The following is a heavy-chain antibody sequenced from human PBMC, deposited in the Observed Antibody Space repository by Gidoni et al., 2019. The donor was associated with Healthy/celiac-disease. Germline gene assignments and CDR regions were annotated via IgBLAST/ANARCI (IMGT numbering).Heavy chain of an antibody. J-gene: IGHJ6*02. V-gene: IGHV3-48*02. CDR3: ARDLDDFWSGYFSSDYYYYGMDV. D-gene: IGHD3-3*01. CDR2: ISSSSSTI. Sequence: EVQLVESGGGLVQPGGSLSLSCAASGFTFSSYSMNWVRQAPGKGLEWVSYISSSSSTIYYADSVKGRFTISRDNAKNSLYLQMNSLRDEDTAVYYCARDLDDFWSGYFSSDYYYYGMDVWGQGTTVTVSS. CDR1: GFTFSSYS.